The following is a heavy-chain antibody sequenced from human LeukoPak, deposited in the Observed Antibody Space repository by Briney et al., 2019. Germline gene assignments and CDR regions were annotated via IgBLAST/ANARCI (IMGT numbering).Heavy chain of an antibody. CDR1: GFTFCSYW. CDR2: IKQDGSEK. V-gene: IGHV3-7*01. J-gene: IGHJ3*02. Sequence: GGSLRLSCAASGFTFCSYWMSWVRQAPGKGLEWVANIKQDGSEKYYVDSVKGRFTISRDNAKNSLYLQMNSLRAEDTAVYYCARAGIAAAGLDAFDIWGQGTMVTVSS. D-gene: IGHD6-13*01. CDR3: ARAGIAAAGLDAFDI.